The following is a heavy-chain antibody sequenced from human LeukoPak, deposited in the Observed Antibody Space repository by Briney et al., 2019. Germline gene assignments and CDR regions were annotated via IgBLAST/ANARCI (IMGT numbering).Heavy chain of an antibody. CDR1: GYTFISYG. Sequence: ASVKVSCKASGYTFISYGISWVRQAPGQGLEWMGWISAYNGNTNYAQKLRGRVTMTTDTSTSTAYMELRSLRSDDTAVYYCARDLWVNDYGDYLPGYWGQGTLVTVSS. CDR3: ARDLWVNDYGDYLPGY. J-gene: IGHJ4*02. D-gene: IGHD4-17*01. V-gene: IGHV1-18*01. CDR2: ISAYNGNT.